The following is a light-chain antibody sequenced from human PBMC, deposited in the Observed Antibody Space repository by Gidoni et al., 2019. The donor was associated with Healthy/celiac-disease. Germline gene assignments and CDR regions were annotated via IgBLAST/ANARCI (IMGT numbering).Light chain of an antibody. J-gene: IGKJ1*01. V-gene: IGKV1-39*01. Sequence: DIQMNQSPSSLSASVGDRVTITCRASTSISSYLNCYQQKPGTAPKLLIYAASSLQSGVPSRFSGSGAVTDFTLTISSLQPEDFATYYCQQSDSTSWTFGQGTKVEIK. CDR1: TSISSY. CDR3: QQSDSTSWT. CDR2: AAS.